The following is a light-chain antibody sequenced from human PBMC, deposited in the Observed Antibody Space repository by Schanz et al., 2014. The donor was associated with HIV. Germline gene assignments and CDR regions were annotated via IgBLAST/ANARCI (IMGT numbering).Light chain of an antibody. Sequence: QSALTQPPSASGSPGQSVTISCTGTSSDVGAYNYVSWYQQHPGKAPKLLIYDVTYRPSGISNRFSGSKSGYTASLTISGLQSEDEADYYCNSYTSKNTPIFGGGTKLTVL. CDR3: NSYTSKNTPI. CDR2: DVT. CDR1: SSDVGAYNY. J-gene: IGLJ2*01. V-gene: IGLV2-14*03.